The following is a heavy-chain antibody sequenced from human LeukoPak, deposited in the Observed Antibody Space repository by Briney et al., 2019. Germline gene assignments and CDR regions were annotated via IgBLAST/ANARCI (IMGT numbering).Heavy chain of an antibody. CDR3: ARAAGHYIDV. CDR2: IRYDGSNK. J-gene: IGHJ6*03. Sequence: GGSLRLSCAASGFTFSSYGMHWVRQAPGKGLEWVAFIRYDGSNKYYADSVKGRFTISRDNAKNSLYLQMNSLRAEDTAVYYCARAAGHYIDVWGKGTTVTVSS. V-gene: IGHV3-30*02. CDR1: GFTFSSYG. D-gene: IGHD6-13*01.